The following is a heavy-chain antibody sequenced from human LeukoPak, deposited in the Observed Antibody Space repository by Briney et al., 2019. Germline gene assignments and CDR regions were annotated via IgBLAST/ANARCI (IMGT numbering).Heavy chain of an antibody. CDR2: ISGSGGST. CDR1: GFTFSSYA. Sequence: GGSLRLSCAASGFTFSSYAMSWVRQAPGKGLEWVSAISGSGGSTYYADSVKGRFTISRDNSKNTLYLQMNSLRAEDTAVYYCAKDPAGVRGVIWNAFDIWGQGTMVTVSS. D-gene: IGHD3-10*01. V-gene: IGHV3-23*01. J-gene: IGHJ3*02. CDR3: AKDPAGVRGVIWNAFDI.